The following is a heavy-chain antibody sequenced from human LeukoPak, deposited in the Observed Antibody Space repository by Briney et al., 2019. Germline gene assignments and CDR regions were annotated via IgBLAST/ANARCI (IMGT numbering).Heavy chain of an antibody. V-gene: IGHV4-61*01. CDR1: GGSISSNYY. CDR2: VHYSGST. CDR3: ARDAGPPSNRWYSFDS. J-gene: IGHJ4*02. Sequence: KASETLSLTCTVSGGSISSNYYWGWIRQPPGKGLEWIGYVHYSGSTNYNRTLRSRVTISADTSKNQFSLKLTSVTAADTAVYYCARDAGPPSNRWYSFDSWGQGTLVTVSS. D-gene: IGHD2-15*01.